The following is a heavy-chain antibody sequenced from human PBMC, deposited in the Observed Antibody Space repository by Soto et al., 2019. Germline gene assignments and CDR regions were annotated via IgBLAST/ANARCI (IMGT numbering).Heavy chain of an antibody. V-gene: IGHV4-59*08. Sequence: SETLSLTCTVSGGSISSYYWSWIRQPPGKGLEWIGYIYYSGSTNYNPSLKSRVTISVDTSKNQFSLKLSSVTAADTAVYYCARRVGSTYYYGSGSYYNEANWFDPWGQGTLVTVSS. D-gene: IGHD3-10*01. J-gene: IGHJ5*02. CDR2: IYYSGST. CDR1: GGSISSYY. CDR3: ARRVGSTYYYGSGSYYNEANWFDP.